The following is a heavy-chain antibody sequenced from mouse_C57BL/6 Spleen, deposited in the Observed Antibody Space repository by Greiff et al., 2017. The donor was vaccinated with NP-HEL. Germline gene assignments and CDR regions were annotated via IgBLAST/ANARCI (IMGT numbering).Heavy chain of an antibody. CDR3: ARGNWYFDV. Sequence: EVKLMESGGGLVQPGGSLSLSCAASGFTFTDYYMSWVRQPPGKALEWLGFIRNKANGYTTEYSASVKGRFTISRDNSQSILYLQMNALRAEDSATYYCARGNWYFDVWGTGTTVTVSS. J-gene: IGHJ1*03. CDR2: IRNKANGYTT. CDR1: GFTFTDYY. V-gene: IGHV7-3*01.